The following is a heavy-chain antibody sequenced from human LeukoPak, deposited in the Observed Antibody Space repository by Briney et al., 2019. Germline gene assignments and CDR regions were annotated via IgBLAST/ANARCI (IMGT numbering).Heavy chain of an antibody. CDR1: GFPLSSFG. CDR3: AKDPGGYSSLHFDY. J-gene: IGHJ4*02. CDR2: IRHDGSNQ. Sequence: PGRSLRLSCAASGFPLSSFGIHWVRQAPGKGLEWVAFIRHDGSNQNYADSVKGRFTISRDNSNNTLYLQMNSLRVEDTAVYYCAKDPGGYSSLHFDYWGQGALVTVSS. V-gene: IGHV3-30*02. D-gene: IGHD5-18*01.